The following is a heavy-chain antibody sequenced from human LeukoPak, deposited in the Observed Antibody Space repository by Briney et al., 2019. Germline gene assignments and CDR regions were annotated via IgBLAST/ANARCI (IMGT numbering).Heavy chain of an antibody. D-gene: IGHD3-22*01. Sequence: ASVTVSCTASGYTFSGYYIHWVRQAPGQGLEWMGRINPNNGGTNYAQRFQGKVTMTRDMSMSTAYMELSRLRSDDTAVYYCAGEDNSSGYRPFDIWGQGTMVTVPS. J-gene: IGHJ3*02. V-gene: IGHV1-2*06. CDR1: GYTFSGYY. CDR2: INPNNGGT. CDR3: AGEDNSSGYRPFDI.